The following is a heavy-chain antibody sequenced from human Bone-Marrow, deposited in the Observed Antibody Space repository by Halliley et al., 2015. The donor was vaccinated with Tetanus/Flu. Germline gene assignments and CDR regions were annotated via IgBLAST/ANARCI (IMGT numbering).Heavy chain of an antibody. D-gene: IGHD2-15*01. V-gene: IGHV4-31*01. CDR1: GGSISSGVYY. CDR2: IFRTGST. Sequence: TLSLTCSVSGGSISSGVYYWTWIRQRPGKGLEWIGNIFRTGSTNYNPSPKSLVTISVEIFKNQFSLKLKSATAADTAVYYCARGIADGPRRFTGMDVWGQGTTVTVAS. J-gene: IGHJ6*02. CDR3: ARGIADGPRRFTGMDV.